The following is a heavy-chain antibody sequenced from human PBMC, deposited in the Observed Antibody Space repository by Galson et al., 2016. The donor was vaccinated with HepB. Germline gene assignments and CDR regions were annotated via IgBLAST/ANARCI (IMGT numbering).Heavy chain of an antibody. V-gene: IGHV3-30*09. CDR2: ISYEGSNK. J-gene: IGHJ6*02. D-gene: IGHD1-26*01. Sequence: SLRLSCAASGFNLSSFAMHWVRQAPGKGLEWVAVISYEGSNKHYADSVKGRFAISRDNSKTKLFLQMSSLRVEDTAVYYCARANEVYSGDYYGVDVWGQGTTVTGSS. CDR3: ARANEVYSGDYYGVDV. CDR1: GFNLSSFA.